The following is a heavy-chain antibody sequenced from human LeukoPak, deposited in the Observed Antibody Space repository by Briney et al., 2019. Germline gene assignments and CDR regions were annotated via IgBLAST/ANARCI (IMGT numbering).Heavy chain of an antibody. D-gene: IGHD5-12*01. CDR1: GSIFSGHL. J-gene: IGHJ4*02. Sequence: GGSLRLSCAASGSIFSGHLLHWVRQAPGKGLEWVAHINQDGSKEYYMDSVKARFTISRDNAKNSLSLQMNSLRAEDTAVYYCVRDGGVSGYDLLDYWGQGTLVTVSS. CDR3: VRDGGVSGYDLLDY. V-gene: IGHV3-7*01. CDR2: INQDGSKE.